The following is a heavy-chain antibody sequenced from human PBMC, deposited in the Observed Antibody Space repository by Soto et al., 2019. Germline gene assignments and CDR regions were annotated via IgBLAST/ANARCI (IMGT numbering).Heavy chain of an antibody. CDR3: ACDRSPGSTSLYDC. CDR2: TYYTSRWFN. CDR1: GDSVSNKSAA. Sequence: PSQTLSLTCAISGDSVSNKSAAWNWIRQSPSRGLEWLGRTYYTSRWFNDYAVSVIGRITINPDTSRNQFSLQLKSVTPDDTAVYYCACDRSPGSTSLYDCCGRGSLVIVSS. J-gene: IGHJ4*02. D-gene: IGHD2-2*01. V-gene: IGHV6-1*01.